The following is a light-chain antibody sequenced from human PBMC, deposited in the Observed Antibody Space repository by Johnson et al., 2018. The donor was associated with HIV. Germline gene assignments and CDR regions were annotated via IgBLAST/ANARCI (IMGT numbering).Light chain of an antibody. CDR1: SSNIGNNY. CDR2: DNN. CDR3: GTWDSSLSAYV. J-gene: IGLJ1*01. Sequence: QSVLTQPPSVSAAPGQKVTISCSGSSSNIGNNYVSWYQQLPGTAPKLLIYDNNQRPSGIPDRFSGSKSGTSATLGITGLKTGDEADYYCGTWDSSLSAYVFGTVNQVTAL. V-gene: IGLV1-51*01.